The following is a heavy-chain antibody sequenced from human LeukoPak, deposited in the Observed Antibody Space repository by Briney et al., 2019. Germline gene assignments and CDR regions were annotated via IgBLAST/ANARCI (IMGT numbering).Heavy chain of an antibody. CDR3: ARGNILTGYTY. J-gene: IGHJ4*02. Sequence: GGSLRLSCAASGFTVSSNYMSWVRQAPGKGLEWVSVIYSGGRTYYADSVKGRFTISRENAKNSLYLQMNSLRAGDTAVYYCARGNILTGYTYWGQGILVTVSS. CDR1: GFTVSSNY. D-gene: IGHD3-9*01. CDR2: IYSGGRT. V-gene: IGHV3-53*01.